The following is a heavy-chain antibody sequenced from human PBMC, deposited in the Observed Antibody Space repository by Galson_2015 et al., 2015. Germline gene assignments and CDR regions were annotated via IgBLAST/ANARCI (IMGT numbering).Heavy chain of an antibody. D-gene: IGHD4-17*01. CDR1: GGSISSGDYY. CDR2: IYYSGST. J-gene: IGHJ3*02. V-gene: IGHV4-30-4*01. CDR3: ARVDYGDYDAFDI. Sequence: TLSLTCTVSGGSISSGDYYWSWIRQPPGKGLEWIGYIYYSGSTYYNPSLKSRVTISVDTSKNQFSLKLSSVTAADTAVYYCARVDYGDYDAFDIWGQGTMVTVSS.